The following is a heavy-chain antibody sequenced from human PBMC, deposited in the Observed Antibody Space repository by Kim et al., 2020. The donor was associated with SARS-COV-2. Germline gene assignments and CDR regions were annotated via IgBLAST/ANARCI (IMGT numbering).Heavy chain of an antibody. D-gene: IGHD3-16*01. V-gene: IGHV1-18*01. J-gene: IGHJ4*02. CDR3: ARDGGGSPLSDY. CDR2: T. Sequence: TNYDQKLQGRVTMTTEPSTSTAYMELRSLRSDDTAVYYCARDGGGSPLSDYWGQGTLVTVSS.